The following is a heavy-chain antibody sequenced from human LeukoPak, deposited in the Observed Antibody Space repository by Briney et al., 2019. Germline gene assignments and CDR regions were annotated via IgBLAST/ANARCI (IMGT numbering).Heavy chain of an antibody. D-gene: IGHD3-22*01. Sequence: ASVKVSRKASGYTFTGYYMHWVRQAPGQGLEWMGRINPNSGGTNYAQKFQGRVTMTRDTSISTAYMELSRLRSDDTAVYYCARDSDSSDTFDYWGQGTLVTVSS. V-gene: IGHV1-2*06. CDR3: ARDSDSSDTFDY. CDR2: INPNSGGT. CDR1: GYTFTGYY. J-gene: IGHJ4*02.